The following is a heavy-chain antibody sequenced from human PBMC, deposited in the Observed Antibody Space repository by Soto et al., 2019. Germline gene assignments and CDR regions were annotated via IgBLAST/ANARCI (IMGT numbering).Heavy chain of an antibody. CDR1: GDSVSSNSAA. CDR3: ARGPTPTKNWNDIFYYFDY. CDR2: TYYRSKWYN. D-gene: IGHD1-1*01. J-gene: IGHJ4*02. V-gene: IGHV6-1*01. Sequence: SQTLSLTCAISGDSVSSNSAAWNWIRQSPSRGLEWLGRTYYRSKWYNDYAVSVKSRITINPDTSKNQFSLQLNSVTPEDTAVYYCARGPTPTKNWNDIFYYFDYWGQGTLVTVSS.